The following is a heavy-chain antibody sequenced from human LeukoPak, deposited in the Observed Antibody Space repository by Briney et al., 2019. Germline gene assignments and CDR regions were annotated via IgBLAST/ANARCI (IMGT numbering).Heavy chain of an antibody. CDR3: ARWSNYGSGSFDY. CDR2: TSYDGSNK. D-gene: IGHD3-10*01. Sequence: GRSLRLSCAASGFTFSSYGMHWVRQAPGKGLEWVALTSYDGSNKDYADSVKGRFTISRDNSKNTLYLQMNSLRAEDTAVYYCARWSNYGSGSFDYWGQGTLVTVSS. J-gene: IGHJ4*02. V-gene: IGHV3-30*04. CDR1: GFTFSSYG.